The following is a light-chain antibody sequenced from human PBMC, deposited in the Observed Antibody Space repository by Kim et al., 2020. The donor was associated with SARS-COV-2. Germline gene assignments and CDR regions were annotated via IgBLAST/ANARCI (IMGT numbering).Light chain of an antibody. V-gene: IGLV3-19*01. CDR2: GKN. CDR1: SLRSYY. J-gene: IGLJ2*01. Sequence: SSELTQDPAVSVALGQTVRITCQGDSLRSYYATWYQQKPGRAPILVIYGKNNRPSRIPDRFSGSSSGNTASLTITGTQAGDEADYYCNSRDSNDNVVFGGGTQLTVL. CDR3: NSRDSNDNVV.